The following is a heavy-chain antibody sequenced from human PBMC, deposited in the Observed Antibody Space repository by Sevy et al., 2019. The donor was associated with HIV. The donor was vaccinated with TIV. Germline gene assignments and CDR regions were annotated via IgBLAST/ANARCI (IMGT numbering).Heavy chain of an antibody. V-gene: IGHV3-7*01. CDR2: IKQDGSEK. CDR3: ARGSHRIAARLFGAFDI. CDR1: GFTFSSYW. Sequence: GGSLRLSCAASGFTFSSYWMSWVRQAPGKGLEWVANIKQDGSEKYYVDSVKGRFTISRDNAKNSLYLQMNSLRAEDTAVYYCARGSHRIAARLFGAFDIWGQGTMVTVSS. D-gene: IGHD6-6*01. J-gene: IGHJ3*02.